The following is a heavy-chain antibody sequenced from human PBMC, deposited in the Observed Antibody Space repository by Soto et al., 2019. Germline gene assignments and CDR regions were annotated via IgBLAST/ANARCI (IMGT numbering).Heavy chain of an antibody. D-gene: IGHD3-3*01. CDR3: ARAGDYDFWSGYSNDAFDI. Sequence: PSETLSLTCTVSSGSMSGYYWNWIRQPPGKGLEWIGYIYYSGSTNYNPSLKSRGTTSVDTSKNQFSLKLSSVTAADTAVYYCARAGDYDFWSGYSNDAFDIWGQGTMVTVSS. CDR1: SGSMSGYY. J-gene: IGHJ3*02. V-gene: IGHV4-59*01. CDR2: IYYSGST.